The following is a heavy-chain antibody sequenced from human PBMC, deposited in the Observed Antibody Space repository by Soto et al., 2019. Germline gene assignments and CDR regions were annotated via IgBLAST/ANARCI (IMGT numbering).Heavy chain of an antibody. D-gene: IGHD6-19*01. Sequence: SSETLSLTCTVSGGSISSSSYYWGWIRQPPGKGLEWIGSIYYSGSTYYNPSLKSRVTISVDTSKNQFSLKLSSVTAADTAVYYCARLTIHHKEKFEHSSDTIDYWGQGTLVTVSS. CDR1: GGSISSSSYY. CDR3: ARLTIHHKEKFEHSSDTIDY. V-gene: IGHV4-39*01. J-gene: IGHJ4*02. CDR2: IYYSGST.